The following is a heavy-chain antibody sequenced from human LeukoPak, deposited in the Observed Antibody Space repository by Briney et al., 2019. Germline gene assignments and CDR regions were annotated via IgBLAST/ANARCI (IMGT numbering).Heavy chain of an antibody. V-gene: IGHV4-61*02. D-gene: IGHD2-21*02. J-gene: IGHJ6*03. CDR1: GGSISSGSYY. Sequence: KTSETLSLTCTVSGGSISSGSYYWSWIRRPAGKGLEWIGRIYTSGSTKYNPSLKSRVTISVDTSKNQFSLKLSSVTAADTAVYYCARIYCGGDCRGYYYHYYMDVWGKGTTVTISS. CDR3: ARIYCGGDCRGYYYHYYMDV. CDR2: IYTSGST.